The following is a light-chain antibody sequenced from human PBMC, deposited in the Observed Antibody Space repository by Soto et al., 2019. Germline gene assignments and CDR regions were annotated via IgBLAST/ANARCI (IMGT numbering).Light chain of an antibody. Sequence: DIVMTQSPLSLPVTPGEPASISCRSSQSLLNSNGYNYLDWYLQKPGQSPQLLIYLGSNRASGAPDRFSGSGSGTDFTLKIRRVAAEHVGVYPCMQAITPPPTFGQATKVDI. CDR3: MQAITPPPT. V-gene: IGKV2-28*01. CDR1: QSLLNSNGYNY. J-gene: IGKJ1*01. CDR2: LGS.